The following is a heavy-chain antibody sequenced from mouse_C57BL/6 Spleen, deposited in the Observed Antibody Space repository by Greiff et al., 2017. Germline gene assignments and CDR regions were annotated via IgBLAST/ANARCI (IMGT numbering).Heavy chain of an antibody. CDR3: ARGKPLYWYFDV. J-gene: IGHJ1*03. CDR2: IYPRDGSA. V-gene: IGHV1-78*01. CDR1: GYTFTDHT. Sequence: VQLQQSDAELVKPGASVKISCKVSGYTFTDHTIHWMKQRPEQGLEWIGYIYPRDGSAKYTEKFKGQATLTADNSSSTDYMQLNSLTPEDSAVYFCARGKPLYWYFDVWGTGTTVTVAS.